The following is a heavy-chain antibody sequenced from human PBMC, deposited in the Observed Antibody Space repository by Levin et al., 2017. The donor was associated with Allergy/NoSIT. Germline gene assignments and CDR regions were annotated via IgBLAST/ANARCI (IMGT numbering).Heavy chain of an antibody. D-gene: IGHD6-13*01. CDR1: GFTFSSYN. Sequence: GESLKISCAASGFTFSSYNMNWVRQAPGKGLEWVSYITTSSSTIYYADSVKGRFTISRDNAKNSLYLQMNSLRDEDTAVYYCAREGVAAARRWFDPWGQGTLVTVSS. V-gene: IGHV3-48*02. CDR3: AREGVAAARRWFDP. J-gene: IGHJ5*02. CDR2: ITTSSSTI.